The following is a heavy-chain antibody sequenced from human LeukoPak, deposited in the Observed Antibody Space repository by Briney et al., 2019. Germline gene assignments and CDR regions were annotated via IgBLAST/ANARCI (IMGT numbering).Heavy chain of an antibody. J-gene: IGHJ4*02. CDR1: GGSFSGYY. V-gene: IGHV4-34*01. D-gene: IGHD2-2*01. CDR2: INHSGST. CDR3: ARAVPRYCSSTSCLPPY. Sequence: SGTLSLTCAVYGGSFSGYYWSWIRQPPGKGLEWIGEINHSGSTNYNPSLKSRVTISVDTSKNQFSLKLSSVTAADTAVYYCARAVPRYCSSTSCLPPYWGQGTLVTVSS.